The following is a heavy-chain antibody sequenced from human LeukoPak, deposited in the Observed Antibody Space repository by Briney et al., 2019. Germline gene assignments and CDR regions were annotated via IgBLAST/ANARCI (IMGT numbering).Heavy chain of an antibody. V-gene: IGHV1-24*01. CDR1: GYTLTELS. J-gene: IGHJ3*02. D-gene: IGHD2-8*01. CDR2: FDPEDGET. CDR3: ASSRGKGYCTNGVCYSSRHAFDI. Sequence: ASVKVSCKVSGYTLTELSMHWVRHAPGKGLERMGGFDPEDGETIYAQKFQGRVTMTEDTSTDTAYMELSSLRSEDTAVYYCASSRGKGYCTNGVCYSSRHAFDIWGQGTMVTVSS.